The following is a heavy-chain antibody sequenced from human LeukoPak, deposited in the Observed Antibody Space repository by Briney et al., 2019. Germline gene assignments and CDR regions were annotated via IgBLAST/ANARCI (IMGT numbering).Heavy chain of an antibody. V-gene: IGHV4-59*11. D-gene: IGHD2-15*01. CDR1: GASTSSHY. CDR2: IYYSGST. Sequence: PSETLSLTCTVSGASTSSHYWSWIRQPPGKGLEWIGYIYYSGSTNYKPSLKSRVTISVDRSKNQFSLKLSSVTAADTAVYFCARSTRSSALRTWGQGTLVTVSA. J-gene: IGHJ4*02. CDR3: ARSTRSSALRT.